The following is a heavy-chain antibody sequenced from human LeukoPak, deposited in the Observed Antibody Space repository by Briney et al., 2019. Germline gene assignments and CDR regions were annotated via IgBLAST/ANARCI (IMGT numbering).Heavy chain of an antibody. D-gene: IGHD3-22*01. Sequence: GESLKISCKGSGYSFTSYWIGWVRQMLGKGLEWMGIIYPGDSDTRYSPSFQGQVTISADKSISTAYLQWSSLKASDTAMYYCARSPTPDSSGYYSDYWRQGTPVTVSS. CDR1: GYSFTSYW. CDR3: ARSPTPDSSGYYSDY. V-gene: IGHV5-51*01. J-gene: IGHJ4*02. CDR2: IYPGDSDT.